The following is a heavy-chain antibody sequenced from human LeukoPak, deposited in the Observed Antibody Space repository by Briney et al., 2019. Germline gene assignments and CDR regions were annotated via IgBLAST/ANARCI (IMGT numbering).Heavy chain of an antibody. J-gene: IGHJ4*02. Sequence: PGGSLRLSCAASGFTFSSYSMNWVRQAPGKGLEWVSGISWNSGSIGYADSVKGRFTISRDNAKNSPYLQMNSLRAEDTALYYCAKAARRGYFDYWGQGTLVTVSS. CDR2: ISWNSGSI. CDR3: AKAARRGYFDY. CDR1: GFTFSSYS. D-gene: IGHD6-6*01. V-gene: IGHV3-9*01.